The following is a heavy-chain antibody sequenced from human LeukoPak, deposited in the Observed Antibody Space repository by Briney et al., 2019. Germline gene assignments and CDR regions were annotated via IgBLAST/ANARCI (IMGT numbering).Heavy chain of an antibody. CDR3: AKVVWFGELIPTRHPYYFDY. CDR1: GFTFSSYG. CDR2: IRYDGSNK. V-gene: IGHV3-30*02. D-gene: IGHD3-10*01. Sequence: PGGSLRLSCAASGFTFSSYGMHWVRQAPGKGLEWVVFIRYDGSNKYYADSVKGRFTISRDNSKNTLYLQMNSLRAEDTAVYYCAKVVWFGELIPTRHPYYFDYWGQGTLVTVSS. J-gene: IGHJ4*02.